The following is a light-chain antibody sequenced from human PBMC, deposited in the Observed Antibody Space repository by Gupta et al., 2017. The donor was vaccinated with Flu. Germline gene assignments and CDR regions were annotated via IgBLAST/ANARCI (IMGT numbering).Light chain of an antibody. V-gene: IGLV3-21*02. J-gene: IGLJ2*01. CDR2: NYS. CDR1: NIGAKS. Sequence: SYVLTQAPSATEAPGQTARIPCGGNNIGAKSVHWYQQKPGLAPVVVVYNYSDRPSGVPERFSGSNSESTATVTISRVEAGDEADYYCQVWDSGSDNVVFGGGTKLTVL. CDR3: QVWDSGSDNVV.